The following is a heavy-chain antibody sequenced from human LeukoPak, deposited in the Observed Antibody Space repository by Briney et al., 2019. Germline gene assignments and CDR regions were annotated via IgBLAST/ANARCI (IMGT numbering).Heavy chain of an antibody. J-gene: IGHJ4*02. V-gene: IGHV1-2*02. D-gene: IGHD6-13*01. CDR1: GYTFTSYY. Sequence: ASVKVSCKASGYTFTSYYMHWVRQAPGQGLGWMGWINPNSGGTNYAQKFQGRVSMTRDTSISTAYMELSRLRSDDTAVYYCARGGQLVRFYSIDYWGQGTLVTVSS. CDR2: INPNSGGT. CDR3: ARGGQLVRFYSIDY.